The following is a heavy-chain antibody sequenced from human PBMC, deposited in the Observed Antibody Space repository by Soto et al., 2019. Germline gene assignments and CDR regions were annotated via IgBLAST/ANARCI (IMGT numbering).Heavy chain of an antibody. V-gene: IGHV4-59*01. CDR2: IYYSGNT. CDR1: GGSISSYY. D-gene: IGHD5-18*01. Sequence: QVQLQESGPGLVKPSETLSLTCTVSGGSISSYYWSWIRQPPGKRLEWIGYIYYSGNTNYNPSLKSRDPIAVDTSRYQFSLMLSCVTAADTAVYYCARGIQVWPTTYYFDYWGQGTLVTVSS. CDR3: ARGIQVWPTTYYFDY. J-gene: IGHJ4*02.